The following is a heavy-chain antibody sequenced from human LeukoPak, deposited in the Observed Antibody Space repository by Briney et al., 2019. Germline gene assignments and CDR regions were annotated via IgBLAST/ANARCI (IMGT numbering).Heavy chain of an antibody. CDR2: INPSGGST. D-gene: IGHD3-22*01. V-gene: IGHV1-46*01. J-gene: IGHJ4*02. CDR1: GYTFTSYY. CDR3: ARAPDEDYYDSSGYLYYFDY. Sequence: ASVKVSCKASGYTFTSYYMHWVRQAPGQGLEWMGIINPSGGSTSYAQKFQGRVTMTRDTSTSTVYMELSSLRSDDTAVYYCARAPDEDYYDSSGYLYYFDYWGQGTLVTVSS.